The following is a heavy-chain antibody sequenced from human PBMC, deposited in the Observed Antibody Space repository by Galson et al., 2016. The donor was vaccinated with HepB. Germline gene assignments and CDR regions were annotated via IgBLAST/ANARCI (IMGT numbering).Heavy chain of an antibody. Sequence: SLRLSCAASGFTFTNAWMNWVRQAPGKGLEWVAVISYDGSNKYYADSVKGRFTISRDNSKNTLYLQMNSLRAEDTAVYYCAKTVRMTTVTGFDYWGQGTLVTVSS. CDR3: AKTVRMTTVTGFDY. V-gene: IGHV3-30*18. CDR1: GFTFTNAW. D-gene: IGHD4-17*01. CDR2: ISYDGSNK. J-gene: IGHJ4*02.